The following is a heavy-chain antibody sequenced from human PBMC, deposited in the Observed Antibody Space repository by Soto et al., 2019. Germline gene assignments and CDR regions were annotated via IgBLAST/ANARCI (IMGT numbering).Heavy chain of an antibody. D-gene: IGHD2-8*01. CDR1: GFTFGTYA. Sequence: PGGSLRLSCAASGFTFGTYAMHWVRQAPGKGLEWVAVIYYDGSNRYYGDAVKGRFTISRDNSKSTLYLQMSSLRAEDTAVYYCARAFCTSGVCYYFFDYWGHGTLVTVSS. CDR2: IYYDGSNR. V-gene: IGHV3-33*01. CDR3: ARAFCTSGVCYYFFDY. J-gene: IGHJ4*01.